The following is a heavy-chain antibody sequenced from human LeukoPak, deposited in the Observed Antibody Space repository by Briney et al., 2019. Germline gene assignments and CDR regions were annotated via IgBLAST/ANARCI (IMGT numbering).Heavy chain of an antibody. CDR2: MYYSGST. CDR1: GASISSYY. Sequence: SETLSLTCTVSGASISSYYWSWIRQPPGKGLEWIAFMYYSGSTNYNPSIKGRVTISVDTSKNQSSLKLSSVTAADTAVYYCARRSISGNSWDYFDYWGQGTLVTVSS. CDR3: ARRSISGNSWDYFDY. J-gene: IGHJ4*02. V-gene: IGHV4-59*08. D-gene: IGHD4-23*01.